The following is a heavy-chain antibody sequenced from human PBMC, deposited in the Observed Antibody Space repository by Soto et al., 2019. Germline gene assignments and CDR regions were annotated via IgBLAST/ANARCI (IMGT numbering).Heavy chain of an antibody. D-gene: IGHD3-10*01. V-gene: IGHV5-51*01. J-gene: IGHJ5*01. CDR2: IFPGDSDT. CDR1: GYSFTTYW. Sequence: PGESLKISCKGSGYSFTTYWIAWVRQMPGKGLEWMGIIFPGDSDTRYSPSFQGQVTISADKSINTAYLQWSSLKASDTAMYYCARHTKFASASLRFDPWGQGTLVTVSS. CDR3: ARHTKFASASLRFDP.